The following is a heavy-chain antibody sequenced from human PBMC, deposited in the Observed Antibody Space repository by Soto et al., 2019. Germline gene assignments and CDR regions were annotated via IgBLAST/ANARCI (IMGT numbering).Heavy chain of an antibody. CDR2: IVGSGGST. CDR3: AKVTGYYYYYGMDV. Sequence: EVQVLESGGGLVQPGGSLRLSCAASGFSFSSYAMSWVRQAPGKGLEWVSGIVGSGGSTYYADSVKGRFTISRDNFKNTLYLQMNSLRAEDTAVYYCAKVTGYYYYYGMDVWGQGTTVTVSS. V-gene: IGHV3-23*01. CDR1: GFSFSSYA. J-gene: IGHJ6*02.